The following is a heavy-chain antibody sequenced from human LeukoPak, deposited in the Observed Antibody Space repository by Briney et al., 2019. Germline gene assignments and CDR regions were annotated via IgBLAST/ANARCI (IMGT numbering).Heavy chain of an antibody. V-gene: IGHV6-1*01. D-gene: IGHD2-15*01. J-gene: IGHJ5*02. CDR2: TYYRSKWYN. CDR1: GDSVSSNSVA. Sequence: SQTLSLTCALSGDSVSSNSVAWNWIRQSPSRGLEWLGRTYYRSKWYNDYAVSVKSRITINPDTSKNQFSLQLNSVTPEDTAVYYCARDDCSGGSCYWCFDPWGQGTLVTVSS. CDR3: ARDDCSGGSCYWCFDP.